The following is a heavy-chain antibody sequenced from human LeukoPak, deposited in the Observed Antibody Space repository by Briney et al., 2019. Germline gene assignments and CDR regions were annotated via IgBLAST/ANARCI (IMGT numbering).Heavy chain of an antibody. CDR2: IYYSGST. D-gene: IGHD3-22*01. Sequence: SETLSLTCTVSAGSISTYYWSWIRQPPGKGLEWIGYIYYSGSTNYNPSLKSRVTISVDTSKNQFSLKLSSVTAADTAVYYCASVYFGNSGYNRYDYWGPGTLVTVSS. CDR3: ASVYFGNSGYNRYDY. CDR1: AGSISTYY. J-gene: IGHJ4*02. V-gene: IGHV4-59*08.